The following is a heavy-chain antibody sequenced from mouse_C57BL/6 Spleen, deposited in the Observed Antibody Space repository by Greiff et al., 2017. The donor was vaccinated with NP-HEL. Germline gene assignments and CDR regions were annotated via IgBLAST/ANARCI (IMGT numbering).Heavy chain of an antibody. J-gene: IGHJ4*01. CDR1: GYSITSGYY. CDR2: ISYDGSN. Sequence: EVQVVESGPGLVKPSQSLSLTCSVTGYSITSGYYWNWIRQFPGNKLEWMGYISYDGSNNYNPSLKNRISITRDTSKNQFFLKLNSVTTEDTATYYCARDLLYYAMDYWGQGTSVTVSS. D-gene: IGHD2-10*01. V-gene: IGHV3-6*01. CDR3: ARDLLYYAMDY.